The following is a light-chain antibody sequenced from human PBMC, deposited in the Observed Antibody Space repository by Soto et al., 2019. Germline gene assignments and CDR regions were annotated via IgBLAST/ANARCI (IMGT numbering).Light chain of an antibody. J-gene: IGLJ2*01. CDR3: QTWASGIVV. CDR1: SGHSNYA. V-gene: IGLV4-69*01. CDR2: LNSDGSH. Sequence: QTVVTQSPSASASLGASVKLTCTLSSGHSNYAIAWHQQQSEKGPRYLMKLNSDGSHSKGDGIPDRFSGSSSGAERYLTISSLQSEDEADYYCQTWASGIVVFGGGTQPDRP.